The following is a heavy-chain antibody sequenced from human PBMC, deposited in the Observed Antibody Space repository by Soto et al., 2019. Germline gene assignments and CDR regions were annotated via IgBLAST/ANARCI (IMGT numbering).Heavy chain of an antibody. CDR2: IYYIGST. CDR1: GGSISSYY. D-gene: IGHD2-2*01. J-gene: IGHJ5*02. CDR3: ARGLRRQLLNWFDP. V-gene: IGHV4-59*01. Sequence: SETLSLTCTVSGGSISSYYWSWIRQPPGKGLEWIGYIYYIGSTNYNPSLKSRVTISVDTSKNQFSLKLSSVTAADTAVYYCARGLRRQLLNWFDPRGPRTLVPLSS.